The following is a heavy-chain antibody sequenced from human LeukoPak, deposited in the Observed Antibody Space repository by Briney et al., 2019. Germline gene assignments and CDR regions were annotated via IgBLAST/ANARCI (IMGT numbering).Heavy chain of an antibody. J-gene: IGHJ6*02. CDR1: GYSFTSYW. CDR3: ARLGDSSGWTDYGMDV. D-gene: IGHD6-19*01. Sequence: GESLKISCKGSGYSFTSYWIGWVRQMPGKRLEWMGIIYPGDSDTRYSPSFQGQVTISADKSISTAYLQWSSLKASDTAMYYCARLGDSSGWTDYGMDVWGQGATVTVSS. V-gene: IGHV5-51*01. CDR2: IYPGDSDT.